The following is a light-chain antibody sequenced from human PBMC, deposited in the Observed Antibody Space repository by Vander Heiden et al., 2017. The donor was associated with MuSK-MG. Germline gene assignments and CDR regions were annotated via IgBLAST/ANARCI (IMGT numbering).Light chain of an antibody. CDR3: CSYAGNSVVI. Sequence: QSALTQPASVSASPGQSTTISCTGTRRDIASYEFLSWYQQHPGKAPTLLIYQVTKRPPGVSNRFSGSRFGNTASLTISGLQAEDEDDYYCCSYAGNSVVIFGGGTKLTVL. CDR2: QVT. J-gene: IGLJ2*01. CDR1: RRDIASYEF. V-gene: IGLV2-23*02.